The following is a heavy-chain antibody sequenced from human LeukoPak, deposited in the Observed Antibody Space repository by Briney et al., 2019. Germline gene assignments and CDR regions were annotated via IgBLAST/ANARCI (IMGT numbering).Heavy chain of an antibody. CDR2: IYYSGST. CDR3: ASSELGDYSGSGSQFDF. J-gene: IGHJ4*02. V-gene: IGHV4-39*01. CDR1: GGSISSSSYY. Sequence: SETLSLTCTVSGGSISSSSYYWGWIRQPPGKGLEWIGSIYYSGSTYYNPSLKSRVTISVDTSKNQFSLKLSSVTAADTAMYYCASSELGDYSGSGSQFDFWGQGTLLTVSS. D-gene: IGHD3-10*01.